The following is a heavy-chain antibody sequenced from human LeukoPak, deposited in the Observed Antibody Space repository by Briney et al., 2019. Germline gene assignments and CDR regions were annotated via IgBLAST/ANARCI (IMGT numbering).Heavy chain of an antibody. J-gene: IGHJ4*02. CDR1: GFTFSRYS. Sequence: GGSLRLSCAASGFTFSRYSMNWVRQAPGKGLEWVSYISSSSSYTNYADSVKGRFTISRDNAKNSLYLQMNSLRAEDTAVYYCARPLYGDQYYFDYWGQGTLVTVSS. CDR3: ARPLYGDQYYFDY. V-gene: IGHV3-21*05. D-gene: IGHD4-17*01. CDR2: ISSSSSYT.